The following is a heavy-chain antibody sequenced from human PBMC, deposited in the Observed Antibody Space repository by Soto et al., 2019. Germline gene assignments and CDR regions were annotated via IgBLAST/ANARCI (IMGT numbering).Heavy chain of an antibody. CDR3: AKDYCGGDCQFDY. CDR2: ISGSGGST. J-gene: IGHJ4*02. D-gene: IGHD2-21*01. V-gene: IGHV3-23*01. Sequence: PGGSLRLSCAASRFTFSSYAMSWVCQAPGKGLEWVSAISGSGGSTYYADSVKGRFTISRDNSKNTLYLQMNSLRAEDTAVYYCAKDYCGGDCQFDYWGQGTLVTVSS. CDR1: RFTFSSYA.